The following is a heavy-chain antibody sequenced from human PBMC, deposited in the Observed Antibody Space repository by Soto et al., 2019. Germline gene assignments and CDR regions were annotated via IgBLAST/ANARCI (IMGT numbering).Heavy chain of an antibody. CDR3: AKALGYCSGGSCYFDY. CDR2: ISYDGSNK. D-gene: IGHD2-15*01. J-gene: IGHJ4*02. Sequence: GGSLRFSCAASGFTFSSYGMHWVRQAPGKGLEWVAVISYDGSNKYYADSVKGRFTISRDNSKNTLYLQMNSLRAEDTAVYYCAKALGYCSGGSCYFDYWGQGTLVTVSS. V-gene: IGHV3-30*18. CDR1: GFTFSSYG.